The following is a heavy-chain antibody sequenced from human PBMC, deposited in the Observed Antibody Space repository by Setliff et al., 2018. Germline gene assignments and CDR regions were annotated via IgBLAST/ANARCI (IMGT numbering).Heavy chain of an antibody. J-gene: IGHJ4*02. CDR3: VRHTDYANGDFDY. Sequence: ASVKVSCKASGYTFTSYAMNWVRQAPGQGLEWMGWINTNTGNPTYAQGFTGRFVFSLDTSASTAYLQINNLKAEDSAMYYCVRHTDYANGDFDYWGQGTLVTVSS. CDR2: INTNTGNP. CDR1: GYTFTSYA. V-gene: IGHV7-4-1*02. D-gene: IGHD2-8*01.